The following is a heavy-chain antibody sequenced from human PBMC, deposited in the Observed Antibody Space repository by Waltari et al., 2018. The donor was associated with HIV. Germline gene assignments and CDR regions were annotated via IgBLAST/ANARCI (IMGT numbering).Heavy chain of an antibody. J-gene: IGHJ5*02. V-gene: IGHV3-7*01. Sequence: EVQLVESGGGLVQPGGSLRLSCAASGLTFSIYWMTWLRQAPGKVLEWVANINQDGSEKHYADSVRGRFTISRDNTKNSLYLQMTSLRAEDTAVYYCAKYSGSYWGAHNWVDPWGQGTLVTVSS. CDR3: AKYSGSYWGAHNWVDP. CDR2: INQDGSEK. CDR1: GLTFSIYW. D-gene: IGHD1-26*01.